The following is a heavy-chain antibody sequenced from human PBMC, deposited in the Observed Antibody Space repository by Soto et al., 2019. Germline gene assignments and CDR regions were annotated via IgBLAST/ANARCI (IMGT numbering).Heavy chain of an antibody. Sequence: PSQTLSLTCAISGDSVSSDSAAWNWIRQSPSRGLEWLGRTYYRSKRFIDYAESVKSRITINPDTSKNQFSLQLNSVTPEDTAVYYCARDSAVVDAFDIWGQGTMVTVSS. CDR2: TYYRSKRFI. D-gene: IGHD2-21*01. CDR3: ARDSAVVDAFDI. J-gene: IGHJ3*02. CDR1: GDSVSSDSAA. V-gene: IGHV6-1*01.